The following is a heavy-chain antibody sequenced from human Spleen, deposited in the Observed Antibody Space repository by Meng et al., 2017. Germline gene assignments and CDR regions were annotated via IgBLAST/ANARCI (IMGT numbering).Heavy chain of an antibody. CDR2: INAVFGTT. Sequence: SVKVSCKALGGIFSNYVIGWVRQAPGQGLEWMGGINAVFGTTNYAQKFQGRVTITTDESTSTVYMELTRLTSEDTAVYYCANQGLYGIGIKDYWGQGTLVTVSS. CDR3: ANQGLYGIGIKDY. D-gene: IGHD2/OR15-2a*01. V-gene: IGHV1-69*05. CDR1: GGIFSNYV. J-gene: IGHJ4*02.